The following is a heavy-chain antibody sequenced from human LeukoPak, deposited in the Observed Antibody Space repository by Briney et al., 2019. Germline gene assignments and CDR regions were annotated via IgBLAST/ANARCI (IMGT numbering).Heavy chain of an antibody. V-gene: IGHV3-48*04. D-gene: IGHD1-26*01. CDR3: ARDLRVGPTGPGAV. Sequence: PGGSLRLSCAASGFTFSSYAMNWVRQAPGKGLEWVSYISSSSSTIYYADSVKGRFTISRDNAKSSLYLQMNSLRAEDTAVYYCARDLRVGPTGPGAVWGQGTLVTVSS. CDR2: ISSSSSTI. CDR1: GFTFSSYA. J-gene: IGHJ4*02.